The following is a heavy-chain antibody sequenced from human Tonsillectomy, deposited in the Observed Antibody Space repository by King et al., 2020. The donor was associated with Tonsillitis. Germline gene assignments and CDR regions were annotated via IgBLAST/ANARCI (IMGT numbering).Heavy chain of an antibody. V-gene: IGHV4-31*03. D-gene: IGHD2-2*01. J-gene: IGHJ6*02. CDR3: ACVVPAAPRSYYYYGMDV. CDR1: GVSVSIVGYC. Sequence: QLQESGPGLVKPSQTLSLTCTVAGVSVSIVGYCCSWIRQHPEKSLEWIWYMYNSGSTDYTPFLKRRVTISVDTSKNQFSLDLRSVTAADTAVYYCACVVPAAPRSYYYYGMDVWGQGTTVTVSS. CDR2: MYNSGST.